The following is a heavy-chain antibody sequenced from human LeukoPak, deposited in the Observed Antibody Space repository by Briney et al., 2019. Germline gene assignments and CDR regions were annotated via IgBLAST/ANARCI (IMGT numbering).Heavy chain of an antibody. CDR2: ISGRDGTS. Sequence: GGSLRLSCAASGFTFSNYAMSWVRQAPGEGLEWVSAISGRDGTSYYADSVKGRFSISRDNSANTLYLQLNSLGADDTAIYYCAKERVATTRPYFFDYWGQGTLVTVSS. D-gene: IGHD1-1*01. V-gene: IGHV3-23*01. CDR1: GFTFSNYA. CDR3: AKERVATTRPYFFDY. J-gene: IGHJ4*02.